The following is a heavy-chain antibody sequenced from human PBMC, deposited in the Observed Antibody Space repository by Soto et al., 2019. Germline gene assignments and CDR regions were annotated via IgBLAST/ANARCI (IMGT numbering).Heavy chain of an antibody. Sequence: QLQLQESGSGLVKPSQTLSLTCAVSGGSISSGGYSWSWIRQPPGKGLEWIGYIYHSGSTYYNPSLQSRVTFSVDRSKNQFSLKLSSVTAADTAVYYCARAITPVAAALYGMDVWGQGTTVTVSS. D-gene: IGHD6-13*01. CDR2: IYHSGST. J-gene: IGHJ6*02. CDR1: GGSISSGGYS. CDR3: ARAITPVAAALYGMDV. V-gene: IGHV4-30-2*01.